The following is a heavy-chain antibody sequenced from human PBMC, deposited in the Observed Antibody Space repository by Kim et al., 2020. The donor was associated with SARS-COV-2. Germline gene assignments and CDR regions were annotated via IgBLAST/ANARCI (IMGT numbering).Heavy chain of an antibody. D-gene: IGHD3-16*02. Sequence: VKGRFTISRDNAKNSRYLQMNSLRDEDTAVYYCAREAISFGGVMVYHYFYDWGQGALVTVSS. V-gene: IGHV3-48*02. CDR3: AREAISFGGVMVYHYFYD. J-gene: IGHJ4*02.